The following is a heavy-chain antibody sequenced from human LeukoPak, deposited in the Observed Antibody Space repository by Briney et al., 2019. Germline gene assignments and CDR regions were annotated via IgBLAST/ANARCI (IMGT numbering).Heavy chain of an antibody. V-gene: IGHV3-74*01. CDR3: ATDSYVSGSYYRLFY. Sequence: GGSLRLSCGASVFTFGTYWMHWVRQAPGKGLVWVSGINSDGGTTTYADSVKGRFTISRDNAKNTLHLQMNNLRAEDTAIYYCATDSYVSGSYYRLFYWGQGTLVTVSA. J-gene: IGHJ4*02. CDR1: VFTFGTYW. CDR2: INSDGGTT. D-gene: IGHD3-10*01.